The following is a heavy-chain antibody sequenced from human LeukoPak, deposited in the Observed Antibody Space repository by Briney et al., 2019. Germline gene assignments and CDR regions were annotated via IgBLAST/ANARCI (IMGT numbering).Heavy chain of an antibody. J-gene: IGHJ4*02. V-gene: IGHV4-4*09. Sequence: PSETLSLTCAVYGGSFSGYYWSWIRQPPGKGLEWIGYIYTSGSTKYNPSLKSRITISVDTSKNQFSLKLSSVTAADPAVYYCAKGPPFDYWGQGTLVTVSS. CDR2: IYTSGST. CDR3: AKGPPFDY. CDR1: GGSFSGYY.